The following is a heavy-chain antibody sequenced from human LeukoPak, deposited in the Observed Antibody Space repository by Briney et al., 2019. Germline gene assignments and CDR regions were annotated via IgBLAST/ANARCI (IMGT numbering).Heavy chain of an antibody. V-gene: IGHV1-18*01. D-gene: IGHD5-24*01. Sequence: ASVKVSCMASGYNFTSYGISWVRQAPGQALEWMGWINTHNGDTNYAQKLQGRVTITADKSTSTAYMELSSLRSEDTAVYYCARDKGGYNLREIDYWGQGTLVTVSS. CDR2: INTHNGDT. J-gene: IGHJ4*02. CDR3: ARDKGGYNLREIDY. CDR1: GYNFTSYG.